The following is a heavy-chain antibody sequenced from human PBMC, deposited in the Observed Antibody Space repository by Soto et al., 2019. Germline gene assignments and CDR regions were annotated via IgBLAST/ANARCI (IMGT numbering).Heavy chain of an antibody. Sequence: PGGSLRLSSAVSGFTFSNYEMNWVRQAPGKGLEWVSYINSGGTSIKYADSVKGRFTISRDNAWSSLYLQMNSLRDDDTAGYYCARENDGNAFDFWGQSALITVSS. CDR1: GFTFSNYE. D-gene: IGHD1-1*01. V-gene: IGHV3-48*03. CDR2: INSGGTSI. J-gene: IGHJ4*02. CDR3: ARENDGNAFDF.